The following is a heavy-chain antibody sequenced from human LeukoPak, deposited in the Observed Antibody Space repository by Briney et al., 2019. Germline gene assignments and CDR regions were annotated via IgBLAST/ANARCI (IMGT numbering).Heavy chain of an antibody. D-gene: IGHD6-19*01. CDR3: ASQQWLVRPEYFQH. CDR2: IKQDGSEK. V-gene: IGHV3-7*03. CDR1: GFTFSSYW. J-gene: IGHJ1*01. Sequence: PGGSLRLSCAASGFTFSSYWMSWVRQAPGKGLEWVANIKQDGSEKYYVDSVKGRFTISRDNAKNSLYLQMNSLRAEDTAVYYCASQQWLVRPEYFQHWGQGTLVTVSS.